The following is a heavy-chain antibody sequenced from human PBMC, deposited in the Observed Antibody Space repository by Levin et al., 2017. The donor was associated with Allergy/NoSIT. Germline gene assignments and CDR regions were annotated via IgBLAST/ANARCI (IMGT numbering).Heavy chain of an antibody. D-gene: IGHD3-3*01. Sequence: LSLTCAASGFTFNNYAMSWVRQAPGKGLEWVSYISSTGSTIYSADSVKGRFTISRDNAKNSLYLHMNSLRAEDTAVYYCARQLGNFWSGYNYFDYWGQGTLVTVSS. V-gene: IGHV3-48*03. CDR2: ISSTGSTI. J-gene: IGHJ4*02. CDR1: GFTFNNYA. CDR3: ARQLGNFWSGYNYFDY.